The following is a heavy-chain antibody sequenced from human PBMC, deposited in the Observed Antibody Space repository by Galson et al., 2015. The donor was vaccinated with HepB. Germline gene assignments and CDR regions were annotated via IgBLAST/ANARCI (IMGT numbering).Heavy chain of an antibody. J-gene: IGHJ1*01. Sequence: SLRLSCAASGFTFSGSAMHWVRQASGKGLEWVGRIKSKANNYATAYAASVKGRFTISRDDSKNTAYPQMSSRKTGDTAVYYCTTLGGCPNQSFLAYWARATLVTVSS. CDR3: TTLGGCPNQSFLAY. CDR1: GFTFSGSA. V-gene: IGHV3-73*01. D-gene: IGHD3-16*01. CDR2: IKSKANNYAT.